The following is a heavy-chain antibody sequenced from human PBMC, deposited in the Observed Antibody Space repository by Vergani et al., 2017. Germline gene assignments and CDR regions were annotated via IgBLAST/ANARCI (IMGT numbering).Heavy chain of an antibody. Sequence: EVQLLESGGDLVQPGGSLRLSCAASGSTFIMHAMSWVRQAPGKGLEWVSTLSASDRRTHYADSVKGRFTISRDNSKNTLFFHMNSLRPEDTAVYYCAKVGRSEVAGTFGAFDIWGQGTMVTVSS. CDR2: LSASDRRT. D-gene: IGHD6-19*01. CDR3: AKVGRSEVAGTFGAFDI. CDR1: GSTFIMHA. V-gene: IGHV3-23*01. J-gene: IGHJ3*02.